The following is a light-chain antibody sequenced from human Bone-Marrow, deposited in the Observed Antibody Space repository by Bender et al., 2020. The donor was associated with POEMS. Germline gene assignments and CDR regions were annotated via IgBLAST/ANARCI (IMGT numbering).Light chain of an antibody. Sequence: QSALTQPASVSGSPGQSITISCTGTSSDVGGYNYVSWYQQHPGKAPKIMIYNVSNRPSGGSTRFSGSKAGNTASLTISGLQAEDEADYYCSSYTFSTTVVFGGGTKLTVL. CDR2: NVS. V-gene: IGLV2-14*01. CDR3: SSYTFSTTVV. J-gene: IGLJ2*01. CDR1: SSDVGGYNY.